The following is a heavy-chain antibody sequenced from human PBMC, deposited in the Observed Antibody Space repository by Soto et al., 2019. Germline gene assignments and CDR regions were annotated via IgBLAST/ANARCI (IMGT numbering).Heavy chain of an antibody. Sequence: ALRLSCEASGFTLSSSVMHWVRQAPGKRLEWLSVISVDGRNDLHAGAVKGRFTISRDISKDTMSLQMNSLRTEDTALYYCAKQQGDSSSFHYWGQGTLVTVSS. CDR1: GFTLSSSV. J-gene: IGHJ4*02. V-gene: IGHV3-30*18. D-gene: IGHD6-13*01. CDR2: ISVDGRND. CDR3: AKQQGDSSSFHY.